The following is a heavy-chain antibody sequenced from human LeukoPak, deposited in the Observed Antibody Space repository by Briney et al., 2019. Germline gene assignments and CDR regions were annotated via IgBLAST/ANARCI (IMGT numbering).Heavy chain of an antibody. CDR2: INAGNGNT. J-gene: IGHJ3*02. V-gene: IGHV1-3*01. CDR3: ATDIVAELAFDI. D-gene: IGHD3-16*02. CDR1: GYTFTRNA. Sequence: ASVKVSCEASGYTFTRNAMHWVRQAPGQRLEWMGWINAGNGNTKYSQKFQGRVTITRDTSARIAYMELSSLRSEDTAVYYCATDIVAELAFDIWGQGTMVTVSS.